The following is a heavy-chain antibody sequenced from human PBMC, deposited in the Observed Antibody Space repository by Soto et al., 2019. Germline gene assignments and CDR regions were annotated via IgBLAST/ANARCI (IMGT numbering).Heavy chain of an antibody. V-gene: IGHV1-18*01. Sequence: ASVKVSCKASGDTFTNYGFSWVRQAPGQGLEWMGWISVYSGNTNYAQNVQGRVTMTTDTSTSTAYMELRSLGSDDTAVYYGARDRSPYYYDSSGYPHYWGQGTLVTVSS. CDR1: GDTFTNYG. J-gene: IGHJ4*02. D-gene: IGHD3-22*01. CDR3: ARDRSPYYYDSSGYPHY. CDR2: ISVYSGNT.